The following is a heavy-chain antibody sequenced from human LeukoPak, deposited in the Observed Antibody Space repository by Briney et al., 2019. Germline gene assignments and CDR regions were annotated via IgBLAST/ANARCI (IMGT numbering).Heavy chain of an antibody. Sequence: KSGGSLRLSCAASGFTFSSYAMGWVRQAPGKGLEWVSAISGSGGSTYYADSVKGRFTISRDNSKNTLYLQMNSLRAEDTAVYYCAKDRKRITIFGVVIISNPNSLDYWGQGTLVTVSS. V-gene: IGHV3-23*01. CDR2: ISGSGGST. J-gene: IGHJ4*02. CDR1: GFTFSSYA. CDR3: AKDRKRITIFGVVIISNPNSLDY. D-gene: IGHD3-3*01.